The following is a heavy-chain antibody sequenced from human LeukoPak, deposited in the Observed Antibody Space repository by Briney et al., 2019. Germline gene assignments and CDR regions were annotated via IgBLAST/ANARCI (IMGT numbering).Heavy chain of an antibody. CDR1: GFTFSDYY. V-gene: IGHV3-11*04. CDR2: ITNSGSTS. J-gene: IGHJ6*03. Sequence: GGSLRLSCVASGFTFSDYYMSWIRQAPGKGLEWISYITNSGSTSFYADSVKGRFSISRDNANNSLFLQMNSLRAEDTAVYYCTRDVRLRHKYYYMDVWGKGTTVTVSS. D-gene: IGHD4-17*01. CDR3: TRDVRLRHKYYYMDV.